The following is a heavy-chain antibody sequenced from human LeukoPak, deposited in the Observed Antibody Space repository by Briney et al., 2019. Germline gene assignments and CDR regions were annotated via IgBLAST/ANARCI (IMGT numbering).Heavy chain of an antibody. CDR3: ARAFPPLTYYDYVWGTKSSQPFDY. D-gene: IGHD3-16*01. CDR1: GFTFSSYG. V-gene: IGHV3-21*01. J-gene: IGHJ4*02. Sequence: GGSLRLSCAASGFTFSSYGMHWVRQAPGKGLEWVSSISSSSYIYYADSVKGRFTISRDNAKNSLYLQMNSLRAEDTAVYYCARAFPPLTYYDYVWGTKSSQPFDYWGQGTLVTVPS. CDR2: ISSSSYI.